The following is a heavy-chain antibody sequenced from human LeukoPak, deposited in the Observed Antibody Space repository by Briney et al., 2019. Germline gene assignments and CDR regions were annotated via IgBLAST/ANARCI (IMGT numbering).Heavy chain of an antibody. V-gene: IGHV4-39*01. D-gene: IGHD6-13*01. CDR2: IYYSGST. CDR1: GGSISSSSYY. J-gene: IGHJ5*02. Sequence: SETLSLTCTVSGGSISSSSYYWGWIRQPPGKGLEWIGSIYYSGSTYYNPSLKSRVTISVDTSKNQFSLKLSSVTAADTAVYSCARLDSSWPRTIAWGQGTLVTVSS. CDR3: ARLDSSWPRTIA.